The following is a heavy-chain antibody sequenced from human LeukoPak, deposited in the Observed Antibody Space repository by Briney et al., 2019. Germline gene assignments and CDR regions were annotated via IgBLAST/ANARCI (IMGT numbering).Heavy chain of an antibody. V-gene: IGHV3-23*01. CDR3: AKDTEDYGALDY. J-gene: IGHJ4*02. CDR2: ISGSGGST. CDR1: GFTFSSYA. Sequence: PGGSLRLSCAASGFTFSSYAMSWVRQAPGKGLEWVSAISGSGGSTYYADSVKGRFTISRDNSKNTLYLQMSSLRAEDTAVYYCAKDTEDYGALDYWGQGTLDTVSS. D-gene: IGHD4-17*01.